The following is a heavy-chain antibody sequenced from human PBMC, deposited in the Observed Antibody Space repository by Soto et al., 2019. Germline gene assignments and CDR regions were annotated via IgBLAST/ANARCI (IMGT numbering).Heavy chain of an antibody. J-gene: IGHJ4*02. CDR1: GGSISSSSYY. CDR2: IYYSGST. Sequence: SETLSLTCTVSGGSISSSSYYWGWIRQPPGKGLEWIGSIYYSGSTYYNPSLKSRVTISVDTSKNQFSLKLSSVTAADTAVYYCARLVWYGGYFDYWGQGTLVTVSS. CDR3: ARLVWYGGYFDY. V-gene: IGHV4-39*01. D-gene: IGHD3-10*01.